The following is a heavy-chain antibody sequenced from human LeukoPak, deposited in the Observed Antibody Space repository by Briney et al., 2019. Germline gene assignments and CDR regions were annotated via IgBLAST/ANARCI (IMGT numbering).Heavy chain of an antibody. CDR3: AKKESDWNRRY. J-gene: IGHJ4*02. V-gene: IGHV3-23*01. D-gene: IGHD1/OR15-1a*01. Sequence: SGGSLRLSCAASGFTFSSYAVSWVRQAPGKGLEWVSSISGSGGSTYSADSVKGRFTISRDNSKNTLYLQMNSLRAEDTAVYYCAKKESDWNRRYWGQGTLVTVSS. CDR1: GFTFSSYA. CDR2: ISGSGGST.